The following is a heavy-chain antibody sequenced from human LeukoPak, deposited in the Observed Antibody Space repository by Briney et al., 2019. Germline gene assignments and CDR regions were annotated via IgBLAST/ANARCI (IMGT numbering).Heavy chain of an antibody. D-gene: IGHD4-17*01. V-gene: IGHV4-39*01. CDR2: IYYSGVT. Sequence: SETLSLTCTVSGASINSRNSYWGWMRQPPGEGLEWIATIYYSGVTYYNPSLNSRVTISVDTSKNQFSLKLSSVTAADTAVYYCATQPDYGDDGYFDYWGQGTLVTVSS. CDR3: ATQPDYGDDGYFDY. J-gene: IGHJ4*02. CDR1: GASINSRNSY.